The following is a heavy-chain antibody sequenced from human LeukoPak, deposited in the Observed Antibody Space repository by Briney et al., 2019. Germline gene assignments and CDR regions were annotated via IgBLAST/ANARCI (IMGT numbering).Heavy chain of an antibody. Sequence: SGTLSLTCAVYGGSFSGYYWSWIRQPPGKGLEWIGEINHSGSTNYNPSLKSRVTISVDTSKNQFSLKLSSVTAADTAVYYCARESGVFRFDPWGQGTLVTVSS. V-gene: IGHV4-34*01. CDR1: GGSFSGYY. CDR2: INHSGST. J-gene: IGHJ5*02. CDR3: ARESGVFRFDP. D-gene: IGHD7-27*01.